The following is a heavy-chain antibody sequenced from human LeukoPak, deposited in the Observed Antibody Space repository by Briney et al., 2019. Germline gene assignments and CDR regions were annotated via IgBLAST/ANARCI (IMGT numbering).Heavy chain of an antibody. CDR3: ARGQRGWIQLWLFDY. D-gene: IGHD5-18*01. CDR1: GGPFSGYY. V-gene: IGHV4-34*01. CDR2: INHSGST. Sequence: SETLSLTCPVYGGPFSGYYWSWIGQPPGKGLEWIGEINHSGSTNYNPSLKSRVTISVDTSKNQFSLKLSSVTAADTAVYYCARGQRGWIQLWLFDYWGQGTLVTVSS. J-gene: IGHJ4*02.